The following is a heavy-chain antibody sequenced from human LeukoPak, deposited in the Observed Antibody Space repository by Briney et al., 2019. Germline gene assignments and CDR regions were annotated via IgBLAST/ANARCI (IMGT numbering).Heavy chain of an antibody. Sequence: SETLSLTCTVSGGPISSYYWSWIRQPPGKGLEWIGYIYYSGSTNYNASLKGRVTISVDTSKNQFSLKLSSVTAADTAVYYCARVGKYYYGSGSYSYYFDYWGQGTLVTVSS. J-gene: IGHJ4*02. CDR1: GGPISSYY. V-gene: IGHV4-59*01. D-gene: IGHD3-10*01. CDR3: ARVGKYYYGSGSYSYYFDY. CDR2: IYYSGST.